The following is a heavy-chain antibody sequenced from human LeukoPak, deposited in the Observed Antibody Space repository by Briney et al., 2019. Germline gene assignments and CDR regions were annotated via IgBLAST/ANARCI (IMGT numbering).Heavy chain of an antibody. CDR1: GFTFSSYW. J-gene: IGHJ4*02. CDR2: IKQDGSEK. CDR3: ARPLLWFGELLPGY. D-gene: IGHD3-10*01. V-gene: IGHV3-7*01. Sequence: GGSLRLSCAASGFTFSSYWMSWVRQAPGKGLEWVANIKQDGSEKYYVDSVKGRFTISRDNAKNSLYLQMNSLRAEDTAVYYCARPLLWFGELLPGYWGQGTLVTVSS.